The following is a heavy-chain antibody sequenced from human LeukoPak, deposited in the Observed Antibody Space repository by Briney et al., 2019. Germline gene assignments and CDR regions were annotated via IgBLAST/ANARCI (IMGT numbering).Heavy chain of an antibody. D-gene: IGHD2-21*02. CDR3: ASRLAPVGGPAFFDY. CDR1: GVSVSSDSAS. Sequence: SQTLSLTCAISGVSVSSDSASWSWVRQSPSRGLEWLGRTYYRSKWYNDYAGSVKGRIAINPDTSKNHFSLQLHSVTPEDTAVYYCASRLAPVGGPAFFDYWGQGILVTVSS. V-gene: IGHV6-1*01. J-gene: IGHJ4*02. CDR2: TYYRSKWYN.